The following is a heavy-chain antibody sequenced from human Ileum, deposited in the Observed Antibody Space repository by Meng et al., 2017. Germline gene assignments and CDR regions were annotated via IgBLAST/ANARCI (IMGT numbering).Heavy chain of an antibody. Sequence: ESLKISCAASGFTFDDYAMHWVRQAPGKGLEWVSLISWDGGSTYYADSVKGRFTISRDNSKNSLYLQMNSLRAEDTALYYCARSSSSWYNNYYYYGMDVWGQGTTVTVSS. CDR1: GFTFDDYA. CDR3: ARSSSSWYNNYYYYGMDV. V-gene: IGHV3-43D*03. CDR2: ISWDGGST. J-gene: IGHJ6*02. D-gene: IGHD6-13*01.